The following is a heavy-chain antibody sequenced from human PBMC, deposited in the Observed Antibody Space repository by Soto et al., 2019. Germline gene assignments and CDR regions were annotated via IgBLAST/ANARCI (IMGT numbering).Heavy chain of an antibody. V-gene: IGHV3-48*01. D-gene: IGHD3-22*01. CDR1: GFTFRNYG. J-gene: IGHJ3*01. Sequence: EVDLVESGGGLVQSGGSLRLSCAASGFTFRNYGMNWVRQAPGKGLEWVSYIGIGSSTKYYADSVKGRFTISRDNAKNSLYLQMNSLRVEDTAVYYCARDQLYYNDISGRPLNAFDVWGQGTMVTVSS. CDR2: IGIGSSTK. CDR3: ARDQLYYNDISGRPLNAFDV.